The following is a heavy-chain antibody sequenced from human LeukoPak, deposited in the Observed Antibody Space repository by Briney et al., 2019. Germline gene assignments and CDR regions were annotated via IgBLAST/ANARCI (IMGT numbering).Heavy chain of an antibody. CDR1: GYSISSGYF. CDR3: ARYPYSAFDI. J-gene: IGHJ3*02. V-gene: IGHV4-38-2*02. CDR2: IYQSETA. Sequence: PSETLSLTCTVSGYSISSGYFWGWMRQPPGKGLEWIGSIYQSETAHYNPSLKSRVTISVDTSKNQFSLRLSSVTAADTAVYYCARYPYSAFDIWGQGTMVTVSS. D-gene: IGHD4-11*01.